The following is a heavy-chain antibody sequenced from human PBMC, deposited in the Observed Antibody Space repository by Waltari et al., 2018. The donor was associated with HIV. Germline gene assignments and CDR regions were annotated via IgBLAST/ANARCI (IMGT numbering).Heavy chain of an antibody. J-gene: IGHJ4*02. CDR3: ARGLGLTVAVSGIRPFDY. Sequence: EVRLVESGGALIQPGGSLSLSCVASVFSVGDHYLTWVRHAPGKGLEWVAIIFSGGSTYYADSVRGRFIISRDNSKNTLYLQMNSLTAEDTAIYYCARGLGLTVAVSGIRPFDYWGQGTLVTVSS. V-gene: IGHV3-53*01. CDR2: IFSGGST. CDR1: VFSVGDHY. D-gene: IGHD6-19*01.